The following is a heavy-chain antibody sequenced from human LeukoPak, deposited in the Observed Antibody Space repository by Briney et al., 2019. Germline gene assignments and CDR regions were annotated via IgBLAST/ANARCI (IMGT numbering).Heavy chain of an antibody. D-gene: IGHD2-2*01. CDR3: ARGGVVVVPAAITPWFDP. J-gene: IGHJ5*02. CDR2: INHSGST. CDR1: GGSFSGYY. Sequence: PSETLSLTCAVYGGSFSGYYWSWIRQPPGKGLEWIGEINHSGSTNYNPSLKSRVTTSVDTSKNQFSLKLSSVTAADTAVYYCARGGVVVVPAAITPWFDPWGQGTLVTVSS. V-gene: IGHV4-34*01.